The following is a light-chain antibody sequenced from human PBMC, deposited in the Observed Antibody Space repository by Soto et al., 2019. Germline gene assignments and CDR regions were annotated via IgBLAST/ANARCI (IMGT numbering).Light chain of an antibody. CDR3: QQYHNWPIT. Sequence: QSPATLSVSPGEIATLSCRASPSVSSNLAWHQQKPGQAPRILMYDASTRATGISARFSGSGSGTGFTLTISSLQSRDFAVYYCQQYHNWPITFGQGTRLEIK. CDR2: DAS. V-gene: IGKV3-15*01. J-gene: IGKJ5*01. CDR1: PSVSSN.